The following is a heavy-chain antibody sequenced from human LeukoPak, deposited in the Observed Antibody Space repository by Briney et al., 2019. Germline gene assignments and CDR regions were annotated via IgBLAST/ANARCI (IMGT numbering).Heavy chain of an antibody. V-gene: IGHV4-59*01. CDR3: ARDRVGGYDYSDV. CDR1: GDSISIYY. Sequence: SETLSLTCTVSGDSISIYYWTWIRQPPGKGLEWIGYIYYSGSTNYNPSLKSRVTISVDTSKNQFSLKLSSVTAADTAVYYCARDRVGGYDYSDVWGKGTTVTVSS. J-gene: IGHJ6*04. CDR2: IYYSGST. D-gene: IGHD5-12*01.